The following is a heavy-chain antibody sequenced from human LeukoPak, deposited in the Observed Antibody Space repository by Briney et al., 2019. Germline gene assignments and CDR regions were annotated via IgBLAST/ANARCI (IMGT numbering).Heavy chain of an antibody. Sequence: GGSLRPSCAASGFTFTGYAMGWVGQAPGKGREWVAAISGSGGSTYYADSVKGRFTTSRDNSKKTLYLQMNSLRAEDTAVYCCAKEPRDIVVVPPARGAFDYWGQGTLVTVSS. V-gene: IGHV3-23*01. CDR3: AKEPRDIVVVPPARGAFDY. D-gene: IGHD2-2*01. CDR1: GFTFTGYA. CDR2: ISGSGGST. J-gene: IGHJ4*02.